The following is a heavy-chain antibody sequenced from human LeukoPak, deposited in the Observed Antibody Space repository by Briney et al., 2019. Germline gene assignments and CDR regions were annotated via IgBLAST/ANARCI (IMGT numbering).Heavy chain of an antibody. CDR3: AKVGSLAYYFDY. J-gene: IGHJ4*02. CDR2: ISYDGSNK. CDR1: GFTFSSYG. V-gene: IGHV3-30*18. Sequence: GGSLRLSCAASGFTFSSYGMHWVRQAPGKGLEWVAVISYDGSNKYYADSVKGRFTISRDNSKNTLYLQMNSLRAEDTAVYYCAKVGSLAYYFDYWGQGTLVTVSS.